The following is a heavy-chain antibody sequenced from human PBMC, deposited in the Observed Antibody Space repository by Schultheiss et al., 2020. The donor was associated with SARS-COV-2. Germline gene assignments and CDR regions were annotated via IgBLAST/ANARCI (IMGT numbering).Heavy chain of an antibody. J-gene: IGHJ4*02. CDR2: ISWNSGSI. CDR1: GFIFDDYA. V-gene: IGHV3-9*01. Sequence: GGSLRLSCAASGFIFDDYAMHWVRQAPGKGLEWVSGISWNSGSIGYADSVKGRFTISRDNSKNTLYLQMNSLRAEDTAVYYCAKDSQQFDYWGQGTLVTVSS. CDR3: AKDSQQFDY. D-gene: IGHD2-2*01.